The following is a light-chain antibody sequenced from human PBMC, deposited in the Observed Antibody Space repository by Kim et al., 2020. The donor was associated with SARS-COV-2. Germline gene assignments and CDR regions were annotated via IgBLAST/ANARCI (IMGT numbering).Light chain of an antibody. V-gene: IGKV1-39*01. Sequence: DIQMTQSPSSLAASVGDRVTIACRASQSINTYLNWYQQKPGEAPKLLIYAASTLQSGVPSRFSGSGSGTDFTLTISSLQPEDFEIEYCQQSQTAPLLTFGGGTKVDIK. CDR3: QQSQTAPLLT. J-gene: IGKJ4*02. CDR2: AAS. CDR1: QSINTY.